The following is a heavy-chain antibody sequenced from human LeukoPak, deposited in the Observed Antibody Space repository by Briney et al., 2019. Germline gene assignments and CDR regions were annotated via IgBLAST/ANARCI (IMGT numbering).Heavy chain of an antibody. CDR3: ARDGVLAGSYHTYYFDY. J-gene: IGHJ4*02. D-gene: IGHD3-10*01. Sequence: SVKLSCNAYGRTFSSYAISWVRQVHGQGLEWMGGIIPIFGKANYAQKFQGRVTITADESTSTAYMELSSLRSEDTAVYYCARDGVLAGSYHTYYFDYWGQGTLVTVSS. CDR1: GRTFSSYA. V-gene: IGHV1-69*13. CDR2: IIPIFGKA.